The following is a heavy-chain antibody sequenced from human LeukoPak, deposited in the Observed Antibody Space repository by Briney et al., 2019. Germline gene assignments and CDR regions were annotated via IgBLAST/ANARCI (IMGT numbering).Heavy chain of an antibody. CDR3: ASLPTVVTAPYYYYGMDV. D-gene: IGHD2-21*02. J-gene: IGHJ6*02. Sequence: GGSLRLSCAVSGITLSNYAMSWVRQAPGKGLEWVSYISSSGSTIYYADSVKGRFTISRDNAKNSLYLQMNSLRAEDTAVYYCASLPTVVTAPYYYYGMDVWGQGTTVTVSS. CDR2: ISSSGSTI. CDR1: GITLSNYA. V-gene: IGHV3-48*03.